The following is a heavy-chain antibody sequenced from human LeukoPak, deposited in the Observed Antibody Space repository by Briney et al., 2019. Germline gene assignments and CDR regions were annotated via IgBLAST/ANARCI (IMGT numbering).Heavy chain of an antibody. Sequence: GGSLRLSCAASGFTFSSYAMHWVRQAPGKGLEWVAVISYDGSNKYYADSVKGRFTISRDNSKNTLYLQMNSLRAEDTAVYYCARGGVNYDFWSGYFPGGFDYWGQGTLVTVSS. CDR3: ARGGVNYDFWSGYFPGGFDY. CDR2: ISYDGSNK. CDR1: GFTFSSYA. V-gene: IGHV3-30-3*01. J-gene: IGHJ4*02. D-gene: IGHD3-3*01.